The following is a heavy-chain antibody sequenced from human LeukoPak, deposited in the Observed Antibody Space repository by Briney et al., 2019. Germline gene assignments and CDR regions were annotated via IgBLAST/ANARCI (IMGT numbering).Heavy chain of an antibody. CDR3: APQGTTKYYDRSFDY. V-gene: IGHV1-46*01. Sequence: ASVKVSCKASGYTFTSYYMHWVRQAPAQGLEWMGIINPSGGSTSYAQKFQGRVTMAEDTSTDTAYLELSSLRSEDMAVYYCAPQGTTKYYDRSFDYWGQGTPVTVSS. D-gene: IGHD3-22*01. J-gene: IGHJ4*02. CDR2: INPSGGST. CDR1: GYTFTSYY.